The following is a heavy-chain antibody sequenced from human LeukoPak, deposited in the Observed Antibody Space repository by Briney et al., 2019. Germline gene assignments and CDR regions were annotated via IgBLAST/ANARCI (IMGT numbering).Heavy chain of an antibody. Sequence: GASVKVSCKASGYTFTSYGISWVRQAPGQGLEWMGWISAYNGNTNYAQKLQGGVTMTTDTSTSTAYMEPRSLRSDDTAVYYCASPYVVPYYYYGMDVWGQGTTVTVSS. CDR1: GYTFTSYG. CDR2: ISAYNGNT. J-gene: IGHJ6*02. D-gene: IGHD2-21*01. V-gene: IGHV1-18*01. CDR3: ASPYVVPYYYYGMDV.